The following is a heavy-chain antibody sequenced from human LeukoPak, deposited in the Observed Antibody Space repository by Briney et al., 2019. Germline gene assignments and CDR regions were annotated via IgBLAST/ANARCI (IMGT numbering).Heavy chain of an antibody. CDR1: GGTFSSYA. CDR2: IIPIFGTA. V-gene: IGHV1-69*13. CDR3: ATGISSSIAARPYYFDY. Sequence: ASVKVSCKAPGGTFSSYAISWVRQAPGQGLEWMGGIIPIFGTANYAQKFQGRVTITADESTSTAYMELSSLRSEDTAVYYCATGISSSIAARPYYFDYWGQGTLVTVSS. D-gene: IGHD6-6*01. J-gene: IGHJ4*02.